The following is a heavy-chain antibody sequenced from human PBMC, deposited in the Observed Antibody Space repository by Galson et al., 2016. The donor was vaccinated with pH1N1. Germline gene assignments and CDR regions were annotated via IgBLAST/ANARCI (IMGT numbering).Heavy chain of an antibody. CDR2: VNPGGSTI. CDR1: GSRFTSYW. J-gene: IGHJ3*02. V-gene: IGHV5-51*01. Sequence: QSGAEVKKPGESLKISCKASGSRFTSYWIAWVRQEPGKGLEWVGVVNPGGSTIRYSPPFQGQVTISSDKSINSAYLQWSSLKASDTATYYCPRQDDFGDYRGDALDIWGQGTRVIVSS. CDR3: PRQDDFGDYRGDALDI. D-gene: IGHD4-17*01.